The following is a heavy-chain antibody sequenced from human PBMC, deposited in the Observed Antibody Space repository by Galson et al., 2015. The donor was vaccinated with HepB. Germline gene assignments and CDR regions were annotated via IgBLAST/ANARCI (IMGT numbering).Heavy chain of an antibody. Sequence: SVKVSCKASGYTFTAYYMNWVRQAPGQGLEWMGRINPNRGDTNYAQKFQGRVTMTRDTSISTAYMELGRPRSDDTAVYYCARVVGDYDRVEDDYWGQGTLVTVSS. CDR3: ARVVGDYDRVEDDY. J-gene: IGHJ4*02. V-gene: IGHV1-2*06. CDR1: GYTFTAYY. D-gene: IGHD3-22*01. CDR2: INPNRGDT.